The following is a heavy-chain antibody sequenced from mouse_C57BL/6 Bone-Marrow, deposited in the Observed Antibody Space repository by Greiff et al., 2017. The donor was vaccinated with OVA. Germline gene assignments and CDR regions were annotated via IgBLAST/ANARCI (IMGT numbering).Heavy chain of an antibody. CDR2: INPYNGGT. CDR3: ARDIMITLDY. Sequence: EVQLQQSGPVLVKPGASVKMSCKASGYTFTDYYMNWVKQSHGKSLEWIGVINPYNGGTSYNQKFKGKATLTVDKSSSTAYMELNSLTSEDSAVYYCARDIMITLDYWGQGTTLTVSS. V-gene: IGHV1-19*01. CDR1: GYTFTDYY. D-gene: IGHD2-4*01. J-gene: IGHJ2*01.